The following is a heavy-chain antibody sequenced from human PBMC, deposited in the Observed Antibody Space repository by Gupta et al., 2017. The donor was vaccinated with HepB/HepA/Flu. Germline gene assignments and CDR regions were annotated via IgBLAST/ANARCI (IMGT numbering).Heavy chain of an antibody. J-gene: IGHJ4*01. Sequence: EVQLVESGGGLVQPGGSLRLSCEASGFTRYTFRDVWMSWVHQAPGKGLEWVGRIKMRIEGETADYAAPVKGRFTVSRDDSKNTLYLQMNSLKIEDTAVYYCATENYGENHPDYWGHGTLVTVSS. CDR1: GFTRYTFRDVW. D-gene: IGHD4-17*01. CDR2: IKMRIEGETA. CDR3: ATENYGENHPDY. V-gene: IGHV3-15*01.